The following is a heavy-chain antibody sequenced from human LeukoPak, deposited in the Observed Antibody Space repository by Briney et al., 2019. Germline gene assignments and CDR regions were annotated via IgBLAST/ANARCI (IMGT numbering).Heavy chain of an antibody. CDR1: GFTVSSNY. D-gene: IGHD3-10*01. CDR2: IYSGGST. Sequence: PGGSLRLSCAASGFTVSSNYMSWVRQAPGKGLEWVSVIYSGGSTYYADSVKGRFTISRDNSKNTLYLQMNSLRAEDTAVYYCASTTRRGSDAFDIWGQGTMVTVSS. V-gene: IGHV3-53*01. CDR3: ASTTRRGSDAFDI. J-gene: IGHJ3*02.